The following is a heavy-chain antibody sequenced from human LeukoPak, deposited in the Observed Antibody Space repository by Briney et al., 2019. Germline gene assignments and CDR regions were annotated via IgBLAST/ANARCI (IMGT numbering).Heavy chain of an antibody. CDR2: ISGGGVTT. CDR1: GFTFSNYA. J-gene: IGHJ4*02. D-gene: IGHD6-19*01. CDR3: PRQSYASGWNPFDY. Sequence: GGSLRLSCVASGFTFSNYAMSWVRQAPGKGLEWVSTISGGGVTTYYGDSAKGRSAISRDNSKNTLYLQMNSLTADDTAVYYCPRQSYASGWNPFDYWGQGILVTVSS. V-gene: IGHV3-23*01.